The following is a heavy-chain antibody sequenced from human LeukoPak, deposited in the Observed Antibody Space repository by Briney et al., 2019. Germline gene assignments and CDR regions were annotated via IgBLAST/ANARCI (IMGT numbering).Heavy chain of an antibody. J-gene: IGHJ5*02. Sequence: PGGSLRLSCAASGFTFSSYEMNWVRQAPGKGLEWVSYISSSGSTIYYADSVKGRFTISRDSAKNSLYLQMNSLRAEDTAVYHCAKGLGSGTYYNQNWFDPWGQGTLVTVSS. D-gene: IGHD3-10*01. CDR1: GFTFSSYE. CDR2: ISSSGSTI. CDR3: AKGLGSGTYYNQNWFDP. V-gene: IGHV3-48*03.